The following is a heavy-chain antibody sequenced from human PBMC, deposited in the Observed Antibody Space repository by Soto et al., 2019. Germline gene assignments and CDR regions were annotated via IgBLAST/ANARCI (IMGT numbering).Heavy chain of an antibody. J-gene: IGHJ4*02. D-gene: IGHD1-26*01. CDR1: GDSVSSDGYF. CDR3: ARIVVGVTIHY. V-gene: IGHV4-61*08. Sequence: QVQLRESGPGLLKPSETLSLTCTVSGDSVSSDGYFWTWVRQPPGKGLEWIAYITYTGDTNYNPSLKSRVTISVDTSRHQFSLKVRSVSAADTAMYFCARIVVGVTIHYWGQGTLVTVSS. CDR2: ITYTGDT.